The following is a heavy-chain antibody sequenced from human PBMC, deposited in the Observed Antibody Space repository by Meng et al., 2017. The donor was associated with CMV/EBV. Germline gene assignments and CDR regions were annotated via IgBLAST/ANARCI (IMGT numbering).Heavy chain of an antibody. Sequence: HVQLQQWGAGLLKPSETLSLTCAVYGGSFSGYYWSWICQPPGKGLEWIGEINHSGSTNYNPSLKSRVTISVDTSKNQFSLKLSSVTAADTAVYYCASSLTYPDYWGQGTLVTVSS. J-gene: IGHJ4*02. CDR2: INHSGST. V-gene: IGHV4-34*01. D-gene: IGHD2-15*01. CDR1: GGSFSGYY. CDR3: ASSLTYPDY.